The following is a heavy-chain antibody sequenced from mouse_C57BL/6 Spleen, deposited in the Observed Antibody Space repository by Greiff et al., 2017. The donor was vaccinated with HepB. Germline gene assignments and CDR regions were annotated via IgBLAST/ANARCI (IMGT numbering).Heavy chain of an antibody. CDR1: GYTFPSYG. CDR2: IYPRSGNT. Sequence: QVQLQQSGAELARPGASVKLSCTASGYTFPSYGISWVQQRTGQGLEWIGEIYPRSGNTYYNEKFKGKATLTADKSSSTAYMALRSLTSEDSAVSFCARGDTTVVNWYFDVWGTGTTVTVSS. V-gene: IGHV1-81*01. J-gene: IGHJ1*03. CDR3: ARGDTTVVNWYFDV. D-gene: IGHD1-1*01.